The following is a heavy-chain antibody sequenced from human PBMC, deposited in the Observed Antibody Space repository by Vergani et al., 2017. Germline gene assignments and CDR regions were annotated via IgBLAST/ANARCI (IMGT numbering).Heavy chain of an antibody. CDR3: AKSASVSMSLPNWFES. CDR1: GFSFKDYA. V-gene: IGHV3-23*01. J-gene: IGHJ5*01. Sequence: EVRLLESGGDLLQPGESLKISCAVSGFSFKDYAMSWFRQAPGKGLEWVSGISGTGGFTFYADSVKGRFTISRDNYKNTLYLQMSSLRADDTAVYYCAKSASVSMSLPNWFESWGQGTHVTVS. CDR2: ISGTGGFT.